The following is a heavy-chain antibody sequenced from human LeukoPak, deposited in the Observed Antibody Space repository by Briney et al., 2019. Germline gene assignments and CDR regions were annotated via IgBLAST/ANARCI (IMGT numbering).Heavy chain of an antibody. CDR3: ARDVYYDYYYGMDV. J-gene: IGHJ6*02. CDR2: ISYDGSNK. CDR1: GFTFSSYA. V-gene: IGHV3-30*04. Sequence: GGSLRLSCAASGFTFSSYAMHWVRQAPGKGLEWVAVISYDGSNKYYADSVKGRFTISRDNSKNTLYLQMSSLRAEDTAVYYCARDVYYDYYYGMDVWGQGTTVTVSS. D-gene: IGHD5/OR15-5a*01.